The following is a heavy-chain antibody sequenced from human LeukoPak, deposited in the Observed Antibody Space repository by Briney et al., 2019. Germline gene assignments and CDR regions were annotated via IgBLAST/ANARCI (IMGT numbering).Heavy chain of an antibody. CDR3: AKREGAHFDY. D-gene: IGHD1-26*01. V-gene: IGHV3-30*18. CDR1: GFTFGPYG. Sequence: GGSLRLSCVASGFTFGPYGMHWVRQAPGKGLEWVAAISDNGSDKYYAASVKGRFTISRDNSKNTLYLQMNILKPGDTAVYYCAKREGAHFDYWGQGTLVTVSS. J-gene: IGHJ4*02. CDR2: ISDNGSDK.